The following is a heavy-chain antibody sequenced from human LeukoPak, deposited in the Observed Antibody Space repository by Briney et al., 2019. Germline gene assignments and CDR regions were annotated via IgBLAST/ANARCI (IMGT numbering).Heavy chain of an antibody. V-gene: IGHV3-21*01. CDR3: ARDQTPIDY. Sequence: GGSLRLSCAASGFSFSDYWMNWVRQAPGQGLEWVSSITRSSTYIYYADSVKGRFTISRDSANNSPYLHMNRLRGEDTAVYFCARDQTPIDYWGQGTLVTVSS. CDR1: GFSFSDYW. CDR2: ITRSSTYI. J-gene: IGHJ4*02.